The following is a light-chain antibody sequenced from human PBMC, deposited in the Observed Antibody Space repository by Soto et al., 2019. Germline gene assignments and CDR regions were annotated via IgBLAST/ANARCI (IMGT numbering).Light chain of an antibody. V-gene: IGLV4-69*01. J-gene: IGLJ3*02. CDR3: QTWGTGIWV. CDR2: LNSDGSH. CDR1: SGYSTYG. Sequence: QLVLTQSPSASASLGASVKLTCTLSSGYSTYGIAWHQQQPEKGPRFLMKLNSDGSHNEGDGIPDRLSGSSSGAERYLTISSLQLEDEADYYCQTWGTGIWVFGGGTKLTVL.